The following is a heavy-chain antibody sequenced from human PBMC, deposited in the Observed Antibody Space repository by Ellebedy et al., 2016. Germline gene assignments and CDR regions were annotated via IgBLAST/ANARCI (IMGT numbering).Heavy chain of an antibody. V-gene: IGHV3-23*01. D-gene: IGHD2-2*01. Sequence: GESLKISXSASGFTFSTYAMSWVRQAPGRGLEWVSSISDSGDATYYADSVKGRFTISRDNSKNTLFLQMNTLRAEDTARYYCAKNAMFDYWGQGTLVTVSS. CDR2: ISDSGDAT. CDR1: GFTFSTYA. CDR3: AKNAMFDY. J-gene: IGHJ4*02.